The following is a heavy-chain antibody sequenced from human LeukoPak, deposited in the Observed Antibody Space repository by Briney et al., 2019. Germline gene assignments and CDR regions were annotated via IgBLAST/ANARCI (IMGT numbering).Heavy chain of an antibody. D-gene: IGHD1-1*01. V-gene: IGHV5-51*01. CDR2: VYPRDSDT. CDR1: GYSFTSYW. J-gene: IGHJ4*02. CDR3: ARPGERSRRDWNLDQ. Sequence: PGESLKISCEGSGYSFTSYWINWVRQMPGKGLEWMGIVYPRDSDTRYSPSFQGQVTISADKSISTAYLQWSSLKASDTAVYYCARPGERSRRDWNLDQWGQGTLVTVSS.